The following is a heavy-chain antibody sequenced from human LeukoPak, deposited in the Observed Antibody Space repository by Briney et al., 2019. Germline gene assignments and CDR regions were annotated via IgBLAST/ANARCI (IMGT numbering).Heavy chain of an antibody. D-gene: IGHD3-10*01. CDR2: INWDGDNT. V-gene: IGHV3-43D*03. CDR1: GFTFDDYA. Sequence: AGGSLTLSCAASGFTFDDYAMHWVRQAPGKGLEWVCLINWDGDNTYYADSVKGRFTISRDNSKNSLYLQMNSLRAEDTALYYCAKDSGSGSYYPTNWFDPWGQGTLVTVSS. CDR3: AKDSGSGSYYPTNWFDP. J-gene: IGHJ5*02.